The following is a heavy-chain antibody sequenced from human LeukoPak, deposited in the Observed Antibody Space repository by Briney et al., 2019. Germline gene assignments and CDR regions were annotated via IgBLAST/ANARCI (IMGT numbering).Heavy chain of an antibody. CDR2: INPNSGGT. Sequence: ASVKVSCKASGYTFTGYYMHWVRQAPGQGLVWMGWINPNSGGTNYAQKFQGRVTMTRDTSISTAYMELSRLRSDDTAVYYCARGSPILITIFGVVIPKYYFDYWGQGTLVTVSS. D-gene: IGHD3-3*01. CDR3: ARGSPILITIFGVVIPKYYFDY. CDR1: GYTFTGYY. V-gene: IGHV1-2*02. J-gene: IGHJ4*02.